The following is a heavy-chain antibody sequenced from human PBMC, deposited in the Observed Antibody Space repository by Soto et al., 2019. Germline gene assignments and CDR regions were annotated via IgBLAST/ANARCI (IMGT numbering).Heavy chain of an antibody. V-gene: IGHV1-18*04. Sequence: QVQLVQSGAEVKKPGASVKVSGKPSGYTFTSYGISWVRQAPGHGPEWMGWIRAYNGNTNYAQKLQGRVTMTTDTSTSTAFMALRRLRSDATAAYYGASVYVYNLNYGEEYYFDYWGQVLLFTVSS. CDR1: GYTFTSYG. D-gene: IGHD1-7*01. CDR2: IRAYNGNT. CDR3: ASVYVYNLNYGEEYYFDY. J-gene: IGHJ4*02.